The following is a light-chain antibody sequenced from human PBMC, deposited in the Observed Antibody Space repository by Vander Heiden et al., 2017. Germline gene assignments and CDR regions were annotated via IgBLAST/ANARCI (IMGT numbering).Light chain of an antibody. CDR1: QNITSN. V-gene: IGKV3D-15*01. Sequence: ETLMTQSPASLSVSPGERVTLSCTASQNITSNLAWYQQKPGRAPRLLIYGASIRATGIPARFSGGGSGTDFTLTISSLQSEDFAVYYCQQCRDWPLTFGGGTKVEIK. CDR3: QQCRDWPLT. CDR2: GAS. J-gene: IGKJ4*01.